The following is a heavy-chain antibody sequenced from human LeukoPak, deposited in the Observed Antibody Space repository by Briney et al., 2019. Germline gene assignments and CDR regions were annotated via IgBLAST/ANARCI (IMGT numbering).Heavy chain of an antibody. J-gene: IGHJ4*02. CDR2: INPNSGGT. V-gene: IGHV1-2*02. D-gene: IGHD3-22*01. CDR3: AGSGSCISSGYYS. Sequence: ASVKVSCKASGYTFTGYYMHWVRQAPGQGLEWMGWINPNSGGTNYAQKFQGRVTMTRDTSISTAYMELSRLRSDDTAVYYCAGSGSCISSGYYSWGQGTLVAVSS. CDR1: GYTFTGYY.